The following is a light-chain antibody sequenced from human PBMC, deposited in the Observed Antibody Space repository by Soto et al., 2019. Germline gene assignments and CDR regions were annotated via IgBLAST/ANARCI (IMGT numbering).Light chain of an antibody. J-gene: IGKJ2*01. V-gene: IGKV3-15*01. CDR1: QSVGGTF. CDR2: GAF. CDR3: QQYDKWPYT. Sequence: EIVLTQSPGTLSLSPGEGATLSCRASQSVGGTFLAWYQQKPGQAPRLLIYGAFIRAPGFPVRFRGTGSGSEFTLTISSLQTEDGALYYCQQYDKWPYTFGQGTNLEIK.